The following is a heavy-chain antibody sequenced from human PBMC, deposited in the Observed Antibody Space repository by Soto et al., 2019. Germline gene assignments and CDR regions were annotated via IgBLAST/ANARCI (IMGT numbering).Heavy chain of an antibody. CDR3: AHRWRHLDVFDY. CDR1: GFSLSTSGMG. J-gene: IGHJ4*02. Sequence: QITLKESGPTLVKPTQTLTLTCTFSGFSLSTSGMGVGWIRQPPGKALEWLALIYWDDDKRYSPSLKSRLTITVDTSKDQVVLTMTNMDPVDTATYYCAHRWRHLDVFDYWGQGTRVTVSS. V-gene: IGHV2-5*02. D-gene: IGHD3-16*01. CDR2: IYWDDDK.